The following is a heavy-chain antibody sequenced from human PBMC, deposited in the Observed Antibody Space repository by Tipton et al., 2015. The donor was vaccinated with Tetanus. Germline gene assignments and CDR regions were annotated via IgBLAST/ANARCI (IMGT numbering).Heavy chain of an antibody. V-gene: IGHV3-33*01. Sequence: SGFTFSTHGMHWVRQAPGKGLEWVALVWYDGTRKYYTESVEGRFTISRDNSKNTLYVQMDSLRVEDTATYVCARERFGAWGGPLDCRGQGTLVTGSS. CDR2: VWYDGTRK. CDR1: GFTFSTHG. D-gene: IGHD3-16*01. J-gene: IGHJ4*02. CDR3: ARERFGAWGGPLDC.